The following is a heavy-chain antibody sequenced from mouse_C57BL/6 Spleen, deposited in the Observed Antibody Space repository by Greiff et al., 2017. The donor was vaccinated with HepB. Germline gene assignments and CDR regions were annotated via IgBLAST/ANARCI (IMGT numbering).Heavy chain of an antibody. V-gene: IGHV5-17*01. CDR3: ARQRGYYDYAMDY. CDR1: GFTFSDYG. CDR2: ISSGSSTI. J-gene: IGHJ4*01. D-gene: IGHD2-3*01. Sequence: EVQLVESGGGLVKPGGSLKLSCAASGFTFSDYGMHWVRQAPEKGLEWVAYISSGSSTIYYADTVKGRFTISRDNAKNTLFLQMTSLRSEDTAMYYCARQRGYYDYAMDYWGQGTSVTVSS.